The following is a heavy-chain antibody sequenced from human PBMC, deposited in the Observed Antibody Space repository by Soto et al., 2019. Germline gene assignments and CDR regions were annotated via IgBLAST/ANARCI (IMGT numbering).Heavy chain of an antibody. J-gene: IGHJ4*02. CDR3: ARVGVGLAAPRVWPY. Sequence: ASVKVSCKASGYAFTSYGISWVRQAPGQGLEWMAWINPYNGNTKYAEKFLGRVTVTTDTSTATAYMEVRSLTSGDTAVFYCARVGVGLAAPRVWPYWGQGTPVTVSS. D-gene: IGHD6-13*01. CDR2: INPYNGNT. CDR1: GYAFTSYG. V-gene: IGHV1-18*01.